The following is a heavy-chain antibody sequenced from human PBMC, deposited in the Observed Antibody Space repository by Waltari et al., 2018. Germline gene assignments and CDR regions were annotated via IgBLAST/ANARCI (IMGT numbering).Heavy chain of an antibody. Sequence: QVQLQESGPGLLKPSETLSLTCTVSPGSITSDYWTWIRQPPGKVLEWIGYISYNGRTEYNPSLKSRVTLSIDTSKKHFSLNLNSVTAADTAVYYCARLPDISGWPFDYWGQGTLVTVSS. D-gene: IGHD6-25*01. CDR1: PGSITSDY. CDR3: ARLPDISGWPFDY. V-gene: IGHV4-59*08. J-gene: IGHJ4*02. CDR2: ISYNGRT.